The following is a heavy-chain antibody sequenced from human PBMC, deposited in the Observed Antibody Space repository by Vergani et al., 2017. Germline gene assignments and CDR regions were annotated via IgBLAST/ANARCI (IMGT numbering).Heavy chain of an antibody. CDR3: GKDLFPNRRGVYYYYYMDV. D-gene: IGHD1-14*01. CDR1: GFSFSSHA. V-gene: IGHV3-23*04. Sequence: VQLAESGGGRVQPGRSLRLSCAASGFSFSSHAIHWVRQAPGKGLEWVSAISGSGGSTYYADSVKGRFTISRDNSKNTLYLQMSSLRPEDTAVSYWGKDLFPNRRGVYYYYYMDVWSKGTTVTVSS. CDR2: ISGSGGST. J-gene: IGHJ6*03.